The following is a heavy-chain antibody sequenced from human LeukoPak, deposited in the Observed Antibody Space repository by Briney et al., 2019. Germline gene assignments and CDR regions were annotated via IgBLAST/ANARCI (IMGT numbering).Heavy chain of an antibody. J-gene: IGHJ6*02. Sequence: ASVKVSCKASGYTFTSYAMNWVRQAPGQGLEWMGWFNTNTGNPTYAQGFTGRFVFSLDTSVSTAHLQISSLKAEDTAVYYCARTYCSGGSCHLYYYYYGMDVWGQGTTVTVSS. CDR1: GYTFTSYA. D-gene: IGHD2-15*01. CDR2: FNTNTGNP. V-gene: IGHV7-4-1*02. CDR3: ARTYCSGGSCHLYYYYYGMDV.